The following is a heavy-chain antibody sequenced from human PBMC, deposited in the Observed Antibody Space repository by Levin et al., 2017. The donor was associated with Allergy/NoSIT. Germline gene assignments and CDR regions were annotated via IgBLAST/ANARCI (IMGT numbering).Heavy chain of an antibody. CDR2: IYSGGST. CDR3: ARANGYNPLVDY. V-gene: IGHV3-53*01. J-gene: IGHJ4*02. D-gene: IGHD5-24*01. CDR1: GFTVSSNY. Sequence: GGSLRLSCAASGFTVSSNYMSWVRQAPGKGLELVSVIYSGGSTYYADSVKGRFTISRDNSKNTLYLQMNSLRAEDTAVYYCARANGYNPLVDYWGQGTLVTVPS.